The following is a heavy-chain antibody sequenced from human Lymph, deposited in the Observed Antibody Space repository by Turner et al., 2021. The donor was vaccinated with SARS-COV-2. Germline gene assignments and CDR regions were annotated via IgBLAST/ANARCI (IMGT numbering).Heavy chain of an antibody. Sequence: QVQLQESGPRLAKPLETLTLPCTVSGGSMNSNYWSLLRQPPGRRLEWIGYIYYRGSTNYNPSLESRVTISVDTSRNQFSLNLTSVTAADTAIYYCARETVNNWVDPWGQGTLVTVSS. D-gene: IGHD2-21*02. CDR2: IYYRGST. J-gene: IGHJ5*02. CDR3: ARETVNNWVDP. V-gene: IGHV4-59*01. CDR1: GGSMNSNY.